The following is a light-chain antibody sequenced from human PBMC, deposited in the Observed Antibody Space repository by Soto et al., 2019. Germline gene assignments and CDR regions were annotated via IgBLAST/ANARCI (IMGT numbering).Light chain of an antibody. J-gene: IGKJ4*01. V-gene: IGKV3-11*01. CDR1: QSVRSY. CDR2: DAS. Sequence: EIVLTQSPATLSLSPGERATLSCRASQSVRSYLAWYQQKPGQAPRLLIYDASSRATGIPARFSGSGSGTDFTLTISSLEPEDFAVYYCQQRSNWLTFGGGXKV. CDR3: QQRSNWLT.